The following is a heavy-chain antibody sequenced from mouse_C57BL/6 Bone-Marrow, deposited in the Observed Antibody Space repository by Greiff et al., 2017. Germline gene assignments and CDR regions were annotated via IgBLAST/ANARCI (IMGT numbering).Heavy chain of an antibody. D-gene: IGHD1-1*01. Sequence: QVQLQQSGPELVKPGASVKLSCKASGYTFTSYGINWVKQRPGQGLEWIGWIYPRDGSTKYNEKFKGKATLTVDTSSSTAYMELHSLTSEDSAVYSGARDYGSSYWYFDVWGTGTTVTVSS. CDR3: ARDYGSSYWYFDV. CDR2: IYPRDGST. CDR1: GYTFTSYG. J-gene: IGHJ1*03. V-gene: IGHV1-85*01.